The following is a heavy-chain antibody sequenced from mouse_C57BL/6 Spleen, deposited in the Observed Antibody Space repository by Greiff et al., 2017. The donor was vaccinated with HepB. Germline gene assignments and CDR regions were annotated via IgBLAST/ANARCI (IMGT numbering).Heavy chain of an antibody. CDR1: GYSITSGYY. V-gene: IGHV3-6*01. Sequence: EVQLVESGPGLVKPSQSLSLTCSVTGYSITSGYYWNWIRQFPGNKLEWMGYISYDGSNNYNPSLKNRISITRDTSKNQFFLKLNSVTTEDTATYYCAREDSSGALDYWGQGTTLTVSS. CDR3: AREDSSGALDY. D-gene: IGHD3-2*02. CDR2: ISYDGSN. J-gene: IGHJ2*01.